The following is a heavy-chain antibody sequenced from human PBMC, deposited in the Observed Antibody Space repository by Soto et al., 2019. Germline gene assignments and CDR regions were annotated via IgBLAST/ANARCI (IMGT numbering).Heavy chain of an antibody. V-gene: IGHV3-23*01. J-gene: IGHJ3*02. CDR1: GFTFSSYA. CDR2: ISGSGGST. CDR3: AKDYPGSYYGDEAFDI. D-gene: IGHD1-26*01. Sequence: GSLRLSCAAPGFTFSSYAMSWVRQAPGKGLERVSAISGSGGSTYYADSVKGRFTISRDNSKNTLYLQMNSLRAEDTAVFYCAKDYPGSYYGDEAFDIWGQGTMVTVSS.